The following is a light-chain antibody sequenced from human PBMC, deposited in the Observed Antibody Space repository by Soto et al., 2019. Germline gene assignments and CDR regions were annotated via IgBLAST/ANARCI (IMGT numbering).Light chain of an antibody. CDR2: RDG. CDR3: AVWDASLTGLV. J-gene: IGLJ3*02. Sequence: QSALTQPPSASGTPGQSLTISCAGSSSNIGSHYVYWYQHLPGTAPKLLIFRDGQRPSGVPDRFFGSKSGTSASLAISGLRSEDEAHYYCAVWDASLTGLVFGGGTQLTVL. V-gene: IGLV1-47*01. CDR1: SSNIGSHY.